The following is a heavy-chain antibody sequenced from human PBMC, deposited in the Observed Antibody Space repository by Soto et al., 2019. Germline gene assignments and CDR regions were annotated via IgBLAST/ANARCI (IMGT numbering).Heavy chain of an antibody. CDR3: ARIEGVTTGLGLYYYGMDV. CDR1: GGSVSSGSYY. CDR2: IYYSGST. D-gene: IGHD4-4*01. J-gene: IGHJ6*02. Sequence: QVQLQESGPGLVKPSETLSLTCTVSGGSVSSGSYYWSWIRQPPGKGLEWIGYIYYSGSTNYNPYLKGGVTLSVDTSKNQFSVKLSSVHAEDPAVNYCARIEGVTTGLGLYYYGMDVWGQGTTVTVSS. V-gene: IGHV4-61*01.